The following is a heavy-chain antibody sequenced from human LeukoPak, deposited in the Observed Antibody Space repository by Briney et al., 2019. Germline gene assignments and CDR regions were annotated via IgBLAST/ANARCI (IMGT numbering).Heavy chain of an antibody. CDR2: LHPDGGER. D-gene: IGHD5-12*01. J-gene: IGHJ4*02. Sequence: GGSLRLSCVASGFSFTKYWMTWVRQAPGKGLEWVARLHPDGGERNYVGSVEGRFTVFGDNAKSSLFLQMHSLRVEDTAVYYCARGGYSFDYLGQGTLVTVPS. CDR1: GFSFTKYW. CDR3: ARGGYSFDY. V-gene: IGHV3-7*01.